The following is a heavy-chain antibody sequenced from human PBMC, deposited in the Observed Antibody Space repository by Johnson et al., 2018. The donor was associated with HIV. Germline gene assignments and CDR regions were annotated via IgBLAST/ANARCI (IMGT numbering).Heavy chain of an antibody. D-gene: IGHD6-13*01. J-gene: IGHJ3*02. CDR3: ARDGGGSSWYGAFDI. V-gene: IGHV3-20*04. Sequence: VQLVESGGGLIQPGGSLRLSCAASGFNVSSNYMSWVRQAPGKGLEWVSGINWNGGSTGYADSVKGRFTISRDNAKNSLYLQMNSLRAEDTALYYCARDGGGSSWYGAFDIWGQGTMVTVSS. CDR2: INWNGGST. CDR1: GFNVSSNY.